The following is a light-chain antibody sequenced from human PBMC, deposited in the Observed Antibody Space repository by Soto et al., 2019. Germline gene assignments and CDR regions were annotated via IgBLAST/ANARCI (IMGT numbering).Light chain of an antibody. J-gene: IGLJ1*01. Sequence: QSVLTQPPSASGTPGQRVTISCSGSSSNIGSNTVNWYQQLPGTAPKLLIYSNNQRPSGVPDRFSGSKSGTSASLAISGFQSEDEADYYCAGWDDSLNGYVFGTGTKVTV. V-gene: IGLV1-44*01. CDR3: AGWDDSLNGYV. CDR2: SNN. CDR1: SSNIGSNT.